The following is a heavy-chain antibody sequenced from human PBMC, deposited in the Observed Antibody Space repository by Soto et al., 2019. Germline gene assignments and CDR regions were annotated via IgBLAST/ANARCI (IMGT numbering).Heavy chain of an antibody. CDR2: IKQDGSKR. V-gene: IGHV3-7*01. D-gene: IGHD6-19*01. J-gene: IGHJ4*01. CDR1: GFTFSSYW. CDR3: ARVAYSYGWIYDY. Sequence: GGSLRLSCAASGFTFSSYWMSWVRQAPGKGLEWVVNIKQDGSKRYYMAAVRGRFTATRDNAKNSQYLQMNSLRAEETAVYFCARVAYSYGWIYDYWGQGSLVTVSS.